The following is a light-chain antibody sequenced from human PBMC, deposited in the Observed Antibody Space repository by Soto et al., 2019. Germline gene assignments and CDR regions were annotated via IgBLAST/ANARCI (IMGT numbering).Light chain of an antibody. CDR1: QSLLHSDGKTY. V-gene: IGKV2-29*02. CDR3: MQNVQFPYT. CDR2: RGS. Sequence: EIAMTQIAPSLSVTPGQPAAISCKSSQSLLHSDGKTYLHWVLQKPGQSPQLIIHRGSTRFTGVPERFSGSGSGTDLTLKISLVEAEDVGVYYCMQNVQFPYTFGQGTKLEI. J-gene: IGKJ2*01.